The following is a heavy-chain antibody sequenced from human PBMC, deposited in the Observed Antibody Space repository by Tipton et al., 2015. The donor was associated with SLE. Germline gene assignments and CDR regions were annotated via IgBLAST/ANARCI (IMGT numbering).Heavy chain of an antibody. J-gene: IGHJ6*02. CDR3: ASAIRPAVMGSYYYYGMDV. D-gene: IGHD2-2*01. CDR2: MSPNSGDT. Sequence: QSGAEVKKPGASVKVSCKASGYAFSTYYIYWVRQAAGQGLEWVGWMSPNSGDTGYAQKFQGRVTITTDESTSTAYMELSSLRSEDTAVYYCASAIRPAVMGSYYYYGMDVWGQGTTVTVSS. CDR1: GYAFSTYY. V-gene: IGHV1-8*03.